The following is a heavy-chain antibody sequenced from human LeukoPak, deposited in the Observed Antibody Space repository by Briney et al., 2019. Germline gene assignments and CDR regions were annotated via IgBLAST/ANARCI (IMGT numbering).Heavy chain of an antibody. CDR3: ARGLESGGSLGWFDP. Sequence: GGSLRLSCAASGFTFSSYAMSWVRQAPGKGLEWISAISGSGGSTYYADSVKGRFAISRDNSKNTLYLQMNSLRAEDTAVYYCARGLESGGSLGWFDPWGQGTLVTVSS. CDR1: GFTFSSYA. D-gene: IGHD3-16*01. CDR2: ISGSGGST. V-gene: IGHV3-23*01. J-gene: IGHJ5*02.